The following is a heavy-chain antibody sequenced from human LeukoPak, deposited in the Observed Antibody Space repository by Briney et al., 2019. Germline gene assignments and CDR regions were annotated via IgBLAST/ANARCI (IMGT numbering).Heavy chain of an antibody. Sequence: GGSLRLSCAASGFTFTDYWMGWVRQAPGKGLEWVASINHNGNVNYYVDSVKGRFTISRDNAKNSLYLQMSNLRAEDTAVYFCARGGGLDVWGQGATVTVSS. J-gene: IGHJ6*02. CDR2: INHNGNVN. D-gene: IGHD3-16*01. CDR3: ARGGGLDV. CDR1: GFTFTDYW. V-gene: IGHV3-7*03.